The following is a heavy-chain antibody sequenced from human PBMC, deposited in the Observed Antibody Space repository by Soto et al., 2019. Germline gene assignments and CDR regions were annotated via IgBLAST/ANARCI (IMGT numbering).Heavy chain of an antibody. Sequence: GGSLRLSCAASGFTFNSFAMNWVRQAPGKGLEWVSAISGSGGSTYYADSVKGRFTISRDNSKNTLYLQMNSLRAEDTALYYCAKMDSSGWNSFDCWGQGTLVTVSS. J-gene: IGHJ4*02. CDR1: GFTFNSFA. V-gene: IGHV3-23*01. D-gene: IGHD6-19*01. CDR3: AKMDSSGWNSFDC. CDR2: ISGSGGST.